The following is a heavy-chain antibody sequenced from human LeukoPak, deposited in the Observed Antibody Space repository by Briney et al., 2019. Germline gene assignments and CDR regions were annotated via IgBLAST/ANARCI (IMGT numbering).Heavy chain of an antibody. D-gene: IGHD2-15*01. CDR1: GGSIISSDYH. V-gene: IGHV4-39*01. Sequence: PSEALSLTCTVSGGSIISSDYHWGWVRQPPGKGLEWIGTISYSGNTDYNPSLRSRVTISVDTSNNQFSLRLGSVTAADTAVYHCARHCCSGPAKRVFDIWGQGTMVTVSS. CDR3: ARHCCSGPAKRVFDI. J-gene: IGHJ3*02. CDR2: ISYSGNT.